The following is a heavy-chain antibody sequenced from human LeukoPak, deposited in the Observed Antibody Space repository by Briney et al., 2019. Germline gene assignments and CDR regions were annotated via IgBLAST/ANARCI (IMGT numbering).Heavy chain of an antibody. J-gene: IGHJ4*02. CDR1: GGSMSSGSYY. D-gene: IGHD2-15*01. CDR2: IYASGST. CDR3: ARGPHCSGGACYSVSDY. V-gene: IGHV4-61*02. Sequence: SETLSLTCTVSGGSMSSGSYYWSWIRQPAGRRLEWIGRIYASGSTNYNPSLKSRVTISLDMSKNQFSLKLSSVSAADTAVYYCARGPHCSGGACYSVSDYWDQATLVTVSS.